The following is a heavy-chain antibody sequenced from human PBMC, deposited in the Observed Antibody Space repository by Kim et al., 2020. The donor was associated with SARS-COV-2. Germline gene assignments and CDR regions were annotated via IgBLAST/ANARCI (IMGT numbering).Heavy chain of an antibody. D-gene: IGHD3-3*02. CDR3: ARWDEHSYADS. CDR2: IHTKTGNP. Sequence: ASVKVSCKASGYIFTDNGINWVRQAPGQGLEWMGWIHTKTGNPTFAQDFTGRFVFSLDPSVSTAYLQIHDLKAEDTALYYCARWDEHSYADSWGQGTLVSVSS. CDR1: GYIFTDNG. J-gene: IGHJ4*02. V-gene: IGHV7-4-1*01.